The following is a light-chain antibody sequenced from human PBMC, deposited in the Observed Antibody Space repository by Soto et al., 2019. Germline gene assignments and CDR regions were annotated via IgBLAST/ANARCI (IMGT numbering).Light chain of an antibody. J-gene: IGKJ3*01. V-gene: IGKV3-11*01. CDR2: DAS. CDR3: HQRINWPPFT. Sequence: EIVLTQSPAILSLSPGERATRSCRASQSISTYLAWYQQKPGQAPRLLIYDASRRATAIPDRFSGSGSGTDFTLTISSLEPEDFAVYYCHQRINWPPFTFGPGTKVDFK. CDR1: QSISTY.